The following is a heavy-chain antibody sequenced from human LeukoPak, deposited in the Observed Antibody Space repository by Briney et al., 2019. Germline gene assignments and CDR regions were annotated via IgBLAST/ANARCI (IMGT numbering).Heavy chain of an antibody. Sequence: ASVKVSCKASGYSFTSYYMHWVRQAPGQGPEWMGTINPSDGSTIYAQKFQGRITMTRDTSTSTLYMEVNSLRSDDAAVYYCALGYVYGRYYCHYSGQGTLVTVSS. CDR3: ALGYVYGRYYCHY. J-gene: IGHJ4*02. V-gene: IGHV1-46*01. CDR1: GYSFTSYY. D-gene: IGHD5-18*01. CDR2: INPSDGST.